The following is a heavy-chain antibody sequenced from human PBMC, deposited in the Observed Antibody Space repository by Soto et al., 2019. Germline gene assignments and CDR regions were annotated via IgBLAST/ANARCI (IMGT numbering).Heavy chain of an antibody. CDR1: GGSISSGGYY. J-gene: IGHJ5*02. Sequence: SETLSLTCTVSGGSISSGGYYWSWIRQHPGKGLEWIGYIYYSGSTYYNPSLKSRVTISVDTSKNQFSLKLSSVTAADTAVYYCARGPGEYPTDPNWFDPWGQGTLVTVSS. V-gene: IGHV4-31*03. CDR3: ARGPGEYPTDPNWFDP. CDR2: IYYSGST. D-gene: IGHD3-10*01.